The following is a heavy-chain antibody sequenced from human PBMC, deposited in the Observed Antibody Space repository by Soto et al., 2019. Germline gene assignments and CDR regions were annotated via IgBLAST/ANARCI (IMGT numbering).Heavy chain of an antibody. J-gene: IGHJ4*02. CDR3: ARKDYYGAGIYYFAH. CDR2: INVANGDT. CDR1: GYTSTAYP. Sequence: QVQLVQSGAEVKKPGASVKVSCKASGYTSTAYPMHWVRQAPGQRLEWMGWINVANGDTGYSQKFQGRATVTRDTSASTVYMEQSSLTSEDTAVYYCARKDYYGAGIYYFAHWGQGTLVTVSS. V-gene: IGHV1-3*01. D-gene: IGHD3-10*01.